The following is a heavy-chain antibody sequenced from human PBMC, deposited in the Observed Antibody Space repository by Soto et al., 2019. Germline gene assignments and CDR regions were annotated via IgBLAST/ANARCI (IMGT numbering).Heavy chain of an antibody. Sequence: GGSLRLSCAASGFTFSSYAMSWVRQAPGKGLEWVSAISGSGGSTYYADSVKGRLTISRDNSKNTLYLKMNSLRAEDTAVYYCAKDIGFRGGLWYAIDYWGQGTLVTVSS. CDR3: AKDIGFRGGLWYAIDY. J-gene: IGHJ4*02. CDR1: GFTFSSYA. CDR2: ISGSGGST. D-gene: IGHD3-10*01. V-gene: IGHV3-23*01.